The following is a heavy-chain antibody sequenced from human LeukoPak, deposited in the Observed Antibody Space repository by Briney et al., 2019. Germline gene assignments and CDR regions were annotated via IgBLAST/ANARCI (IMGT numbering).Heavy chain of an antibody. Sequence: SVKVSCKTSGYTFTGFFMHWVRQAPGQGLEWMGWTNPNNGDTNFAQRFQGRVTLTRDTSIRTAYMELSRLTSDDTALYYCARDTPGYSSEFDFWGQGTLVTVSS. V-gene: IGHV1-2*02. CDR2: TNPNNGDT. CDR1: GYTFTGFF. J-gene: IGHJ4*02. D-gene: IGHD6-19*01. CDR3: ARDTPGYSSEFDF.